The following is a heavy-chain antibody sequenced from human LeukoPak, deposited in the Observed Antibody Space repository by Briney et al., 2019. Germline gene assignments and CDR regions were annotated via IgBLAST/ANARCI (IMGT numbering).Heavy chain of an antibody. CDR3: ARGQT. CDR1: GFDFHDNA. CDR2: IAYNGNPT. J-gene: IGHJ4*02. V-gene: IGHV3-30-3*01. Sequence: GGSLRLSCVASGFDFHDNAMHWVRQAPGKGLEWVAVIAYNGNPTIYTDCVKGRFTIARDNSKNTLFLQMSSLRAEDTAVYYCARGQTWGQGTLVIVSS.